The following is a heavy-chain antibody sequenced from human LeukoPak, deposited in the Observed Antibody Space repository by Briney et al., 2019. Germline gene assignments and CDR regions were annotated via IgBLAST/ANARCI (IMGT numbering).Heavy chain of an antibody. CDR3: ARGLVGLTPHAGVFEI. Sequence: SETLSLTCTVSSDSISGYYWSWIQQPPGKGLEWIGYIYNSGSTKYNPSLKSRVTTSLDTSKNQFSLKLSSVTAADTAVYYCARGLVGLTPHAGVFEIWGQGTKVTVSS. CDR1: SDSISGYY. D-gene: IGHD1-26*01. V-gene: IGHV4-59*01. J-gene: IGHJ3*02. CDR2: IYNSGST.